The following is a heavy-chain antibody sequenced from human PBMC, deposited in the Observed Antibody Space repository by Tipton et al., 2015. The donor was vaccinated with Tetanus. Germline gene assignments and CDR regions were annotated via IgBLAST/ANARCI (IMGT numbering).Heavy chain of an antibody. Sequence: LSLTCSVSGDSLSNGDYYWSWIRQPPGKGLESIGYIYYSGSTYYNPSLKSRVTISVDTSKNQFSLRLSSVTAADTAVYYCARDHGITWGGMGYYYGMDVWGQGTVVTVSS. V-gene: IGHV4-30-4*01. CDR1: GDSLSNGDYY. J-gene: IGHJ6*02. D-gene: IGHD3-16*01. CDR2: IYYSGST. CDR3: ARDHGITWGGMGYYYGMDV.